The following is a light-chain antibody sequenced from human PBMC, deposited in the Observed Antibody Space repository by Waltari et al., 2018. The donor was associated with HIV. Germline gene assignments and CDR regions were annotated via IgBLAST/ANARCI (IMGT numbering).Light chain of an antibody. J-gene: IGLJ2*01. CDR2: ANN. CDR3: QSYDSSLNGHVV. V-gene: IGLV1-40*01. Sequence: QSVLTQAPSVSGAPGQRVTISCTGSRSNFGTGYDVHWYQQLPGTAPKLLIYANNQRPSVVPARVSGAKSATSASRVITGLQAEDEADYYGQSYDSSLNGHVVFGGGTKVTVL. CDR1: RSNFGTGYD.